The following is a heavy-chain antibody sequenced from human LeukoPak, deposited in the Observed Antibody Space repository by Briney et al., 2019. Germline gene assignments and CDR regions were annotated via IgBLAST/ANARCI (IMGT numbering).Heavy chain of an antibody. V-gene: IGHV3-33*08. CDR1: GFTFSSYG. D-gene: IGHD4-23*01. CDR2: IWYDGSNK. Sequence: GGFLRLSCAASGFTFSSYGMHWVRQAPGKGLEWVAVIWYDGSNKYYADSVKGRFTISRDNSKNTLYLQMNSLRAEDTAVYYCASSSFGLLLDYWGQGTLVTVSS. J-gene: IGHJ4*02. CDR3: ASSSFGLLLDY.